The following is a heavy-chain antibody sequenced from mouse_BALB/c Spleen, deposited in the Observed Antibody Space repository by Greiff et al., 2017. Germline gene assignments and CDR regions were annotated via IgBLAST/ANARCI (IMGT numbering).Heavy chain of an antibody. V-gene: IGHV1-9*01. D-gene: IGHD1-1*01. J-gene: IGHJ2*01. Sequence: QVQLQQSGAELMKPGASVKISCKATGYTFSSYWIEWVKQRPGHGLEWIGEILPGSGSTNYNEKFKGKATFTADTSSNTAYMQLSSLTSEDSAVYYCARRNYYYGSSPFDYWGQGTTLTVSS. CDR3: ARRNYYYGSSPFDY. CDR2: ILPGSGST. CDR1: GYTFSSYW.